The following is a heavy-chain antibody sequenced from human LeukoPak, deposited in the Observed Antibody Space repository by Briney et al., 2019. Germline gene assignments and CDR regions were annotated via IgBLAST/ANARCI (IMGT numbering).Heavy chain of an antibody. V-gene: IGHV3-74*01. CDR2: INSDGGTT. CDR3: ATDSYVSGSYYRLFY. D-gene: IGHD3-10*01. CDR1: GLTFVTYG. J-gene: IGHJ4*02. Sequence: GGSLRLSCGASGLTFVTYGMHWVRKAQGKGLVGVSGINSDGGTTTYADSVKGRFTISRDNAKNTLYLQMNNLRAEDTAIYYCATDSYVSGSYYRLFYWGQGTLVTVSS.